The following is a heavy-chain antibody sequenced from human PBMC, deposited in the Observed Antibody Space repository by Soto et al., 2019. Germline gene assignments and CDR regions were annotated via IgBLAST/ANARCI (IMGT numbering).Heavy chain of an antibody. V-gene: IGHV4-30-4*02. CDR2: TYYSGST. CDR3: ARHTPAISISDH. D-gene: IGHD2-15*01. Sequence: PSETLSLTCTVSGGSISSGDYYWSWIRQPPGKGLEWIGYTYYSGSTYYNPSLKSRVTISVDTSKNQFSLNLSSVTAADTAVYYCARHTPAISISDHWGQGTLVTVSS. J-gene: IGHJ4*02. CDR1: GGSISSGDYY.